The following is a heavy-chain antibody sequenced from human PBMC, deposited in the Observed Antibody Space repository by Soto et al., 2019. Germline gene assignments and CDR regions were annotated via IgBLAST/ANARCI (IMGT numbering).Heavy chain of an antibody. V-gene: IGHV1-69*01. CDR2: IIPVFQTA. CDR3: ARGGSGYTWFNEF. J-gene: IGHJ4*02. CDR1: GGLFSSYP. D-gene: IGHD3-22*01. Sequence: QEQLVQSGAEVKKPGSSVKVSCKASGGLFSSYPISWVRQVPGQGLEWMGGIIPVFQTAYYTQSFQGRVTITADESTNTAYMELSSLRSEDTAIYYCARGGSGYTWFNEFWGPGTLVTVSA.